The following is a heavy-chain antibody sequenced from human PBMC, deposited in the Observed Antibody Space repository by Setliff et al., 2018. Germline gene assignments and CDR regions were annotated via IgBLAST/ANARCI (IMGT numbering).Heavy chain of an antibody. Sequence: ASVKVSCKSSGFTFTDYGITWVRQVPGQGLEWMGWINNYNFNTQYAQKFQGRVTVTTDTSTTTAYMELRSLRADDTAVYYCARVNFYVSSGYYYAPELWGQGTTVTAPQ. J-gene: IGHJ4*02. CDR1: GFTFTDYG. D-gene: IGHD3-22*01. V-gene: IGHV1-18*01. CDR2: INNYNFNT. CDR3: ARVNFYVSSGYYYAPEL.